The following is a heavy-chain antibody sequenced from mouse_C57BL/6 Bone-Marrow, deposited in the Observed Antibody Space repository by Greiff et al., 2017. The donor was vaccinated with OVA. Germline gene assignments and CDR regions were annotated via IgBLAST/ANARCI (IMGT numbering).Heavy chain of an antibody. V-gene: IGHV1-9*01. CDR2: ILPGSGST. J-gene: IGHJ3*01. CDR3: ARRYYYGSSSFAY. CDR1: GYTFTGYW. Sequence: VQLVESGAELMKPGASVKLSCKATGYTFTGYWIEWVKQRPGHGLEWIGEILPGSGSTNYNEKFKGKATFTADTSSNTAYMQLSSLTTEDSAIYYCARRYYYGSSSFAYWGQGTLVTVSA. D-gene: IGHD1-1*01.